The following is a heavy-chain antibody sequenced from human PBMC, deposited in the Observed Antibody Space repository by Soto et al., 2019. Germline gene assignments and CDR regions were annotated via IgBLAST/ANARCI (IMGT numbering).Heavy chain of an antibody. V-gene: IGHV3-48*01. Sequence: EVQLVESGGGLVQPGGSLRLSCAASGFTFSSYSMNWVRQAPGKGLEWVSYISSSSSTIYYADSVKGRFTISRDNAKNSLYLQMNRLRAEDTAVYYCARDRSAGYCRGGSCPESVRFDYWGQGTLVTVSS. CDR2: ISSSSSTI. CDR3: ARDRSAGYCRGGSCPESVRFDY. J-gene: IGHJ4*02. D-gene: IGHD2-15*01. CDR1: GFTFSSYS.